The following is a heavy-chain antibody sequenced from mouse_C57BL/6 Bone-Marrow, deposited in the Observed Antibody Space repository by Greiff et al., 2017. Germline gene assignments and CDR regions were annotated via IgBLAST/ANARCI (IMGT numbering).Heavy chain of an antibody. CDR1: GYTFTSYW. CDR3: ARCDYDRGFYGIDY. V-gene: IGHV1-69*01. J-gene: IGHJ4*01. Sequence: VQLQQPGAELVMPGASVKLSCKASGYTFTSYWMHWVKQRPGQGLEWIGEIDPSDSYTNYNQKFKGKSTLTVDTSSSTAYMQLSSLTSEDSAVYYCARCDYDRGFYGIDYGGQGTSVTVSS. CDR2: IDPSDSYT. D-gene: IGHD2-4*01.